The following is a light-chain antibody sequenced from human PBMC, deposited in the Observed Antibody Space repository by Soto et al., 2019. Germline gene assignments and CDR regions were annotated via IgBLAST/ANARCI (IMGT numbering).Light chain of an antibody. CDR1: QSVSSSY. CDR3: QHYGSSPPYT. V-gene: IGKV3-20*01. CDR2: GAS. J-gene: IGKJ2*01. Sequence: EIVLTQSPGTLSLFPGERATLSCRASQSVSSSYLAWYQQKAGQAPRLLIYGASSRATGIPDRFSGSGSGTDFTLTIIRLEPEDFALYYCQHYGSSPPYTFGQGTKLEMK.